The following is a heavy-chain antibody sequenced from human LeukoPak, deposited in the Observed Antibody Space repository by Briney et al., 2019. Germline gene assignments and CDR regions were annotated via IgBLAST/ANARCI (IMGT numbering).Heavy chain of an antibody. J-gene: IGHJ4*02. D-gene: IGHD5-18*01. CDR1: GYSISSGYY. V-gene: IGHV4-38-2*01. Sequence: PSETLSLTCAVSGYSISSGYYWGWLRPPPGKGLEWIATIYHSGSTYYHPSLKRRVTISIDTSKNQFSLKLTSVTAADTAVYYCATTKGGYSYGLAYWGQGTLVTVSS. CDR3: ATTKGGYSYGLAY. CDR2: IYHSGST.